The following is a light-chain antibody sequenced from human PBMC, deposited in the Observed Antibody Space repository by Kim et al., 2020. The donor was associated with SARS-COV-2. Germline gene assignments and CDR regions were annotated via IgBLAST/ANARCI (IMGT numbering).Light chain of an antibody. V-gene: IGLV1-51*01. CDR2: DND. CDR1: SSNIGNNY. Sequence: QSVLTQPPSVSVAPGQKVTISCSGSSSNIGNNYVSWYQHLPGTAPKLLIYDNDRRPSGIPDGFSGSKSGTSATLGIAALQTGDEADYYCITWDDSLGAAAFGGGTQLTVL. J-gene: IGLJ2*01. CDR3: ITWDDSLGAAA.